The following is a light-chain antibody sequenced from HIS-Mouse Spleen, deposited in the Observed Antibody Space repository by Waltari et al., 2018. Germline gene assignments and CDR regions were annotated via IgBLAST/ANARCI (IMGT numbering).Light chain of an antibody. Sequence: SYELTPPLSVPVSPGQTARITCSGAALPTKYAYWYQQKSCQTPVLVNYEYSKRPSGIPERFSGSSSGTMTTLTISGAQVEDEADYYCYSTDSSGNHRVFGGGTKLTVL. CDR2: EYS. J-gene: IGLJ2*01. CDR1: ALPTKY. CDR3: YSTDSSGNHRV. V-gene: IGLV3-10*01.